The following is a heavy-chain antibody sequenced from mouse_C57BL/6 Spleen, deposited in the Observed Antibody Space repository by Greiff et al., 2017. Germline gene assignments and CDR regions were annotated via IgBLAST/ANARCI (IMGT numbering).Heavy chain of an antibody. V-gene: IGHV1-76*01. CDR1: GYTFTDYY. CDR2: IYPGSGTT. CDR3: ARLDYYGSSPYYYAMDY. D-gene: IGHD1-1*01. Sequence: VQLQQSGAELVRPGASVKLSCKASGYTFTDYYINWVKQRPGQGLEWIARIYPGSGTTYYNEKVKGKATLTAEKSSSTAYMQLSSLTSEDSAVYFCARLDYYGSSPYYYAMDYWGQGTSVTVSS. J-gene: IGHJ4*01.